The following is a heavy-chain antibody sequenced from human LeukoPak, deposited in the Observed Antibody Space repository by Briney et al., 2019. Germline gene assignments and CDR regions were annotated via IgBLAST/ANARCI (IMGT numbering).Heavy chain of an antibody. CDR2: IYSSGST. D-gene: IGHD2-21*01. Sequence: SETLSLTCAVYGGSFSGYYWSWIRQPPGKGLEWIGTIYSSGSTSYTPSLESRVTMSVDTSKNQFFLKLTSVTAADTAVYYCARALAYCVGNCVTDYFDYWGQGALVTVSS. CDR1: GGSFSGYY. CDR3: ARALAYCVGNCVTDYFDY. V-gene: IGHV4-34*01. J-gene: IGHJ4*02.